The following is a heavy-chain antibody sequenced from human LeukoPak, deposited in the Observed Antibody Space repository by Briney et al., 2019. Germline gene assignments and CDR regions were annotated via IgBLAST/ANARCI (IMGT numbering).Heavy chain of an antibody. CDR1: GDSIRNFY. V-gene: IGHV4-59*08. CDR3: ARLGSGPHRSRFDP. CDR2: IYSRGNT. J-gene: IGHJ5*02. Sequence: PSETLSLTSALSGDSIRNFYWSWIRQPPGKHLKYFGYIYSRGNTNYNPSLKSRVPISGDTSKNQFSLKLSSVTAAGTAVYYCARLGSGPHRSRFDPWGQGTLVTVSS. D-gene: IGHD6-19*01.